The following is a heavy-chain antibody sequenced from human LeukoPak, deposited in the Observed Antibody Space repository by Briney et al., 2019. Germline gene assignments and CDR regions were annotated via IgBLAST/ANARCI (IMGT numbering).Heavy chain of an antibody. J-gene: IGHJ4*02. V-gene: IGHV1-69*04. CDR2: IIPILGIA. CDR1: GGTFSSYA. Sequence: ASVKVSCKASGGTFSSYAISWVRQAPGQWLEWMGRIIPILGIANYAQKFQGRVTITADKSTSTAYMELSSLRSEDTAVYYCARGRYDSSGYYLGLWGQGTLVTVSS. D-gene: IGHD3-22*01. CDR3: ARGRYDSSGYYLGL.